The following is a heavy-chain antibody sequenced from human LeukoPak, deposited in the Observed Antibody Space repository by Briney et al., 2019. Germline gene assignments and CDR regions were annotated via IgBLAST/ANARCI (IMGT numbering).Heavy chain of an antibody. J-gene: IGHJ6*03. D-gene: IGHD1-26*01. CDR1: GFTFSSYA. Sequence: GGSLRLSCAASGFTFSSYAMHWVRQAPGKGLEWVAVISHDGSNKYYADSVKGRFTISRDNSKNTLYLQMNSLRAEDTAVYYCAKVAEVGATGYYYYMDVWGKGTTVTISS. CDR2: ISHDGSNK. V-gene: IGHV3-30*14. CDR3: AKVAEVGATGYYYYMDV.